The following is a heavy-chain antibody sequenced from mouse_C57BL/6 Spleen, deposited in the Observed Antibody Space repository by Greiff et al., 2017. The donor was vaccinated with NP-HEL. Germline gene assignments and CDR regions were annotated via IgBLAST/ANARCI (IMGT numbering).Heavy chain of an antibody. CDR3: TRFTTVVATPFDY. J-gene: IGHJ2*01. V-gene: IGHV1-15*01. CDR1: GYTFTDYE. D-gene: IGHD1-1*01. CDR2: IDPETGGT. Sequence: QVQLQQSGAELVRPGASVTLSCKASGYTFTDYEMHWVKQTPVHGLVWIGAIDPETGGTAYNQKFKGKAILTADKSSSTAYMELRSLPSEDSAVYDCTRFTTVVATPFDYWGQGTTLTVSS.